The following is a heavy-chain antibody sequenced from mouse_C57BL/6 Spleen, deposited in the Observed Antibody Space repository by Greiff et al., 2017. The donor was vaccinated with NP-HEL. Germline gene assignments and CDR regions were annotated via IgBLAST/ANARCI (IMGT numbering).Heavy chain of an antibody. CDR1: GYTFTSYW. CDR3: ARSDGYPFAY. D-gene: IGHD2-3*01. J-gene: IGHJ3*01. CDR2: IDPSDSYT. Sequence: QVQLQQPGAELVMPGASVKLSCKASGYTFTSYWMHWVKQRPGQGLEWIGEIDPSDSYTNYNQKFKGKSTLTVDKSSSTAYMQLSSLTSEDSAVYYCARSDGYPFAYWGQGTLVTVSA. V-gene: IGHV1-69*01.